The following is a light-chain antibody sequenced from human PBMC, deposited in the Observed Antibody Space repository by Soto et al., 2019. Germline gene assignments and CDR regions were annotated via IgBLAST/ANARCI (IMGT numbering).Light chain of an antibody. J-gene: IGLJ2*01. CDR2: KSN. V-gene: IGLV1-47*01. CDR1: RSNIGSNY. CDR3: ATWDDSLSVL. Sequence: QSVLTQPPSASATPGQRVSISCSGSRSNIGSNYVYWYQLLPGAAPKLLIYKSNQRPSGVPGRFSGSKSGTSASLAISGLRSEDEAHYYCATWDDSLSVLFGGGTKLTVL.